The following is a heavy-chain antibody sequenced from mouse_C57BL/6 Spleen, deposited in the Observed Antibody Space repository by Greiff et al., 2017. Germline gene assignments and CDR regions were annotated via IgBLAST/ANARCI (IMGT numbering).Heavy chain of an antibody. J-gene: IGHJ4*01. CDR1: GYTFTSYW. CDR2: IYPSDSET. CDR3: ARVAQGAMDY. V-gene: IGHV1-61*01. Sequence: VQLQQPGAELVRPGSSVKLSCKASGYTFTSYWMDWVKQRPGQGLEWIGNIYPSDSETHYNQKFKDKATLTVDKSSSTAYMQLSSLTSEDSAVYYCARVAQGAMDYWGQGTSVTVSS.